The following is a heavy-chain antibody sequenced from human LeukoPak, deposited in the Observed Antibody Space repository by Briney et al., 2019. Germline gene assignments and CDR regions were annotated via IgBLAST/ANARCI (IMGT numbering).Heavy chain of an antibody. CDR3: ARDRDVPAIGMDV. V-gene: IGHV3-21*06. CDR1: GFTFSSYT. J-gene: IGHJ6*02. Sequence: GGSLRLSCAASGFTFSSYTMNWVPQAPGKGLEWVSSISSSSSYMYYADSVKGRFTISRDNAKNSLYLQMNSLRAEDTAVYYCARDRDVPAIGMDVWGQGTTVTVSS. CDR2: ISSSSSYM.